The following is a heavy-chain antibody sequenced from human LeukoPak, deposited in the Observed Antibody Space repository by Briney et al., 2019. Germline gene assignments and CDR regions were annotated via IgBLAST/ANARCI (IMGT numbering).Heavy chain of an antibody. Sequence: ASVKVSCKASGYTFTGYYMHWVRQAPGQGLEWMGWMNPNSGNTGYAQKFQGRVTMTRNTSISTAYMELSSLRSEDTAVYYCALWAIANHYYGMDVWGQGTTVTVSS. D-gene: IGHD7-27*01. CDR3: ALWAIANHYYGMDV. V-gene: IGHV1-8*02. CDR2: MNPNSGNT. CDR1: GYTFTGYY. J-gene: IGHJ6*02.